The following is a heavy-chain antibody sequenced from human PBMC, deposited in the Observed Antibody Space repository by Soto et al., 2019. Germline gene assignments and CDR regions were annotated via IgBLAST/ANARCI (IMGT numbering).Heavy chain of an antibody. CDR2: INAGNGNT. V-gene: IGHV1-3*01. CDR3: ARDHGVAGPYYYYGMDV. CDR1: GYTFTSYA. Sequence: GASVKVSCKASGYTFTSYAMHWVRQAPGQRLEWMGWINAGNGNTKYSQKFQGRVTITRDTSASTAYMELSSLRSEDTAVYYCARDHGVAGPYYYYGMDVWGQGTTVTVS. D-gene: IGHD6-19*01. J-gene: IGHJ6*02.